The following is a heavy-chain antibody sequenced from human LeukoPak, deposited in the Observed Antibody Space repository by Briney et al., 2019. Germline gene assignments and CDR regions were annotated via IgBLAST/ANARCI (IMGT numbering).Heavy chain of an antibody. CDR1: ESTFSTYV. V-gene: IGHV3-23*01. Sequence: PGGSLRLSCAASESTFSTYVMNWFRQAPGKGLEWVSTISVGAEYIFYADSVKGRFTISRNDSNNALYLQMHSLRAEDTALYYCASGPPFLKYFEYWGQGTLVTVSS. CDR3: ASGPPFLKYFEY. D-gene: IGHD3-3*01. CDR2: ISVGAEYI. J-gene: IGHJ4*02.